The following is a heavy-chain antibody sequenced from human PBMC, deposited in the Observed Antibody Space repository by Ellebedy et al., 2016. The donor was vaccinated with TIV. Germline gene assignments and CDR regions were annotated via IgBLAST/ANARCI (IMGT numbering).Heavy chain of an antibody. Sequence: SETLSLXXTVSGGSMSGSSYYWGWIRQPPGRGLEWIGSVYYSGSTHYNPSLKSRLTISVDTSKNQFSLKLGSATAADTAVYYCASLRDWGQGTLVTVSS. CDR3: ASLRD. J-gene: IGHJ4*02. CDR2: VYYSGST. CDR1: GGSMSGSSYY. V-gene: IGHV4-39*01.